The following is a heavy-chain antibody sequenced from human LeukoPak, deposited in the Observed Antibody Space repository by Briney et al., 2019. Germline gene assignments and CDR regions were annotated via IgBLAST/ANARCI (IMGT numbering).Heavy chain of an antibody. V-gene: IGHV3-74*01. CDR2: INSDGSST. Sequence: GGSLRLSCAASGFTFSSYWMHWVRQAPGKGLVWVSRINSDGSSTSYADSVKGRFTISRDDAKNTLYLQMNSLRAEDTAVYYCARDRYSRRHYYYYYGMDVWGQGTTVTVSS. CDR3: ARDRYSRRHYYYYYGMDV. D-gene: IGHD4-11*01. CDR1: GFTFSSYW. J-gene: IGHJ6*02.